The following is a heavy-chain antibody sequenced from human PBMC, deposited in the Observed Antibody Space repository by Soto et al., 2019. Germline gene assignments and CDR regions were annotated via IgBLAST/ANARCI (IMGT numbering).Heavy chain of an antibody. CDR2: ITDTGGDA. J-gene: IGHJ4*02. D-gene: IGHD6-13*01. V-gene: IGHV3-23*01. CDR3: AKGEQQLVLIH. Sequence: EVQLLESGGDLIQPGGSLRLSCVASGITFGSRAMSWVRQAPGEGLEWVSTITDTGGDAKYADSVRGRFTISRDNSKKTLYLQMNSLRAEDTAVYYCAKGEQQLVLIHWCQGTLLTVSS. CDR1: GITFGSRA.